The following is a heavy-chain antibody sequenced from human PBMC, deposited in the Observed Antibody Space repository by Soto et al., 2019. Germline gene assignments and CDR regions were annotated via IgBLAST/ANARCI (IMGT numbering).Heavy chain of an antibody. Sequence: GGSLRLSCAASGFTFSSYGMHWVRQAPGKGLEWVAVIWYDGSNKYYADSVKGRFTISRDNSKNTLYLQMNSLRAEDTAVYYCARAIFGVVKLDYWGQGTLVTVSS. CDR1: GFTFSSYG. V-gene: IGHV3-33*01. D-gene: IGHD3-3*01. CDR3: ARAIFGVVKLDY. J-gene: IGHJ4*02. CDR2: IWYDGSNK.